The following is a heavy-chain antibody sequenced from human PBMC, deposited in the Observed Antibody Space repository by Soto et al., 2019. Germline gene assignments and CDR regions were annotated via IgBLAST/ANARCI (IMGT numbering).Heavy chain of an antibody. CDR2: IYYSGST. CDR3: AQSTRSSGYVFDY. D-gene: IGHD3-22*01. Sequence: QVQLQESGPGLVKPSQTLSLTCTVSGSSISSGGYYWSWIRQHPGKGLEWIGYIYYSGSTYYNPSLKSRVTISVDTSKNQFSLKLSSVTAADTAVYYCAQSTRSSGYVFDYWGQGTLVTVSS. J-gene: IGHJ4*02. V-gene: IGHV4-31*03. CDR1: GSSISSGGYY.